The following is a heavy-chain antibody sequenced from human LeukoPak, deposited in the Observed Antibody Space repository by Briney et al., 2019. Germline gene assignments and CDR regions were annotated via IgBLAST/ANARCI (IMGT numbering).Heavy chain of an antibody. CDR1: GFTFSSYW. D-gene: IGHD6-19*01. V-gene: IGHV3-7*01. Sequence: PGGSLRLSCAASGFTFSSYWMSWVRQAPGKGLEWVANIKQDGSEKFYVDSVKGRFTISRDNAKNSLYLEMNSLRGEDTAVYYCAREVSSGALRYYIDVWGKGTTVTVSS. CDR2: IKQDGSEK. CDR3: AREVSSGALRYYIDV. J-gene: IGHJ6*03.